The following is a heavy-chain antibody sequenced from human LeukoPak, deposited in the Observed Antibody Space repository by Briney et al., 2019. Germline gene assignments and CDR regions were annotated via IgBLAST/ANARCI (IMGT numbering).Heavy chain of an antibody. J-gene: IGHJ6*03. CDR2: IYYSGNT. CDR1: GGSISSSSYY. CDR3: ARGLHYYYMDV. Sequence: SETLSLTCSLSGGSISSSSYYWAWIRQPPGKGLEWIGSIYYSGNTYYSPSLKSRVAIFVDTSKNEFSLKLSSVTAADTAVYYCARGLHYYYMDVWGKGTTVTVSS. V-gene: IGHV4-39*07.